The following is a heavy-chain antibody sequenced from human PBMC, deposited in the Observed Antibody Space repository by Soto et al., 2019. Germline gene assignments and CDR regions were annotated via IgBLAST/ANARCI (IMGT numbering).Heavy chain of an antibody. CDR1: GGSISSYY. CDR3: AREGDIVVVPALPGYYGMDV. CDR2: IYTSGST. D-gene: IGHD2-2*01. J-gene: IGHJ6*02. Sequence: KPSETLSLTCTVSGGSISSYYWSWIRQPAGKGLEWIGRIYTSGSTNYNPSLKSRVTMSVDTSKNQFSLKLSSVTAADTAVYYCAREGDIVVVPALPGYYGMDVWGQGTTVTVS. V-gene: IGHV4-4*07.